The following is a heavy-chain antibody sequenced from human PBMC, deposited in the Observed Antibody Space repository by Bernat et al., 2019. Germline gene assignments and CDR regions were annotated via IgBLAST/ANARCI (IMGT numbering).Heavy chain of an antibody. CDR1: GFTFSSYA. CDR2: ISSDGSNK. D-gene: IGHD2-2*01. Sequence: QVQLVESGGGVVQPGRSLRLSCAASGFTFSSYAAHWVRQAPGKGLEWVAVISSDGSNKYYADSVKGRFTISRDNSKNTLYLQMNSLRVEDTAVYYCARDWTQEVDVVAPAGRNDAFDIWGQGTMVTVSS. J-gene: IGHJ3*02. CDR3: ARDWTQEVDVVAPAGRNDAFDI. V-gene: IGHV3-30*01.